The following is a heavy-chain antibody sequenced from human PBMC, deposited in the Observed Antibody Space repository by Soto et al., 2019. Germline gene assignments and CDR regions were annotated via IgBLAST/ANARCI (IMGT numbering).Heavy chain of an antibody. D-gene: IGHD4-4*01. CDR2: ISGSGNYT. V-gene: IGHV3-21*01. J-gene: IGHJ4*02. CDR1: GFTFSSYS. Sequence: SGGSLRLSCAASGFTFSSYSMNWVRQAPGKGLEWVSYISGSGNYTHYADFLRGRFTISRDNAKTSLYLQMNSLRAEDTAVYYCAREGINNYNEYYFDSWGQGTVVTVSS. CDR3: AREGINNYNEYYFDS.